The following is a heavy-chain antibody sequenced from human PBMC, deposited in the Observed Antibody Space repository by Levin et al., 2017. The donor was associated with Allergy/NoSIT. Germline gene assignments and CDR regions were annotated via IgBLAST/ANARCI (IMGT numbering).Heavy chain of an antibody. CDR2: LSSDGSST. CDR1: GFTLSSYW. V-gene: IGHV3-74*01. D-gene: IGHD4-17*01. Sequence: GGSLRLSCAASGFTLSSYWMHWVRQAPGKGLVWVSHLSSDGSSTSYADSVKGRFTISRDNAKNTLFLQMNSLRAEDTAVYYCARAQDGFDYWGQGTLVTVSS. J-gene: IGHJ4*02. CDR3: ARAQDGFDY.